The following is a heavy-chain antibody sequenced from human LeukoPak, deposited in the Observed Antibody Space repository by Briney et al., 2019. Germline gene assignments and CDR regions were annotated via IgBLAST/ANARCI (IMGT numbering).Heavy chain of an antibody. D-gene: IGHD3-10*01. Sequence: SETLSLTCAVYGGSFSGYYWSWIRQPPGKGLEWIGEINHSGSTNYNPSLKSRVTISVDTSKNQFSLKLSSVTAADTAVYYCARVRITMVRGVNPPDHWGQGTLVTVSS. CDR3: ARVRITMVRGVNPPDH. CDR2: INHSGST. V-gene: IGHV4-34*01. CDR1: GGSFSGYY. J-gene: IGHJ5*02.